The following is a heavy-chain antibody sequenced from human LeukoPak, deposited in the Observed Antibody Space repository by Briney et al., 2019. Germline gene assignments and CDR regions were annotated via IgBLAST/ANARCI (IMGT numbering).Heavy chain of an antibody. CDR1: GYTFTSYA. J-gene: IGHJ4*02. D-gene: IGHD3-10*01. CDR3: ARVVLWFGEPFDY. Sequence: ASVKVSCKASGYTFTSYATHWVRQAPGQRLEWMGWINAGNGNTKYSQKFQGRVTITRDTSASTAYMELSSLRSEDTAVYYCARVVLWFGEPFDYWGQGTLVTVSS. CDR2: INAGNGNT. V-gene: IGHV1-3*01.